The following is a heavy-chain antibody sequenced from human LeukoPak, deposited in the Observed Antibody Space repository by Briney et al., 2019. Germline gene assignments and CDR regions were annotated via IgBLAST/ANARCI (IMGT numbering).Heavy chain of an antibody. V-gene: IGHV1-46*01. CDR1: GFTFTAYH. D-gene: IGHD1-26*01. J-gene: IGHJ4*02. CDR3: ARDPGGSYSYYFDY. CDR2: INPSGGST. Sequence: ASVKVSCKASGFTFTAYHMHWVRQAPGQGLEWMGIINPSGGSTSYAQKFQGRVTMTRDMSTSTVYMELSSLRSEDTAVYYCARDPGGSYSYYFDYWGQGTLVTVSS.